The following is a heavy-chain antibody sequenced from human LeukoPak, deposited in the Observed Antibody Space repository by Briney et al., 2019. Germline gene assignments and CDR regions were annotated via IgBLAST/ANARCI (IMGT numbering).Heavy chain of an antibody. CDR3: ARDRGINWFDP. J-gene: IGHJ5*02. CDR2: INTDGTNT. CDR1: GYTFTNYW. Sequence: GGSPRLSCAASGYTFTNYWMHWVRQAPGEGLVWVSRINTDGTNTIYADSVRGRFTVSRDNAKNTLYLQMESLRAEDTAVYYCARDRGINWFDPWGQGTLVAVSS. V-gene: IGHV3-74*01. D-gene: IGHD3-16*01.